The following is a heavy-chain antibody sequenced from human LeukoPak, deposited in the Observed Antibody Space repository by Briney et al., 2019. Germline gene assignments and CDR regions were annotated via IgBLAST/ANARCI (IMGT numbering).Heavy chain of an antibody. Sequence: PSETLSLTCAVSGGSISSSNWWSWVRQPPGKGLEWIGEIYHSGSTNYNPSLKSRVTISVVKSKNQFSLKLSSVTAADTAVYYCARDPGGDAFDIWGQGTMVTVSS. CDR2: IYHSGST. CDR1: GGSISSSNW. CDR3: ARDPGGDAFDI. V-gene: IGHV4-4*02. D-gene: IGHD1-14*01. J-gene: IGHJ3*02.